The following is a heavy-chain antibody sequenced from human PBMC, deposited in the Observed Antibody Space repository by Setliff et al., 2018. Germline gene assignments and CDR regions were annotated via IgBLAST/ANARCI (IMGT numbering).Heavy chain of an antibody. CDR2: INTNTGNP. CDR3: AREGVHTRSSTDYHYYMDV. D-gene: IGHD1-26*01. V-gene: IGHV7-4-1*02. CDR1: GYTFSSYA. J-gene: IGHJ6*03. Sequence: GASVKVSCKASGYTFSSYAMNWVRQAPGQGLEWMGWINTNTGNPTYAQDFTGRFVFSLDTSVSTAYLQISSLKAEDTAVYYCAREGVHTRSSTDYHYYMDVWGRGTTVTVSS.